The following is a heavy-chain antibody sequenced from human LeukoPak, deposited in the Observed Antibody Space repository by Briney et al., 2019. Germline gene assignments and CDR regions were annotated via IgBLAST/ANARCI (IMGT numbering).Heavy chain of an antibody. CDR1: GFTFSDYF. V-gene: IGHV3-11*04. J-gene: IGHJ4*02. Sequence: GGSLRLSCAVSGFTFSDYFMTWLRQAPGKGLEWVSYISGSGSNKYYADSVKGRFTISRDNAKNSLYLQMNSLRAEDTAVYYCARRATYYYDSSGYFPPDYWGQGTLVTVSP. CDR3: ARRATYYYDSSGYFPPDY. CDR2: ISGSGSNK. D-gene: IGHD3-22*01.